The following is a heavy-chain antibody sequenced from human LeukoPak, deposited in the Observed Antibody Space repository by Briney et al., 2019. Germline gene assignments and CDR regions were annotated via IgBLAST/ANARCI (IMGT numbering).Heavy chain of an antibody. V-gene: IGHV3-30*03. CDR1: GFTFSSYG. CDR3: ARWHIFDY. J-gene: IGHJ4*02. Sequence: GGSLRLSCAASGFTFSSYGMHWVRQAPGKGLEWVAVISYDGSNKYYADSVKGRFTISRDNSKNTLYLQMNSLRSEDTAVYYCARWHIFDYWGQGTLVTVSS. D-gene: IGHD4-23*01. CDR2: ISYDGSNK.